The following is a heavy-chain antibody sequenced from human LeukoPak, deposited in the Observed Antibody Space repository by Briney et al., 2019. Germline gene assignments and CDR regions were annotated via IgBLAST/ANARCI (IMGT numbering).Heavy chain of an antibody. CDR1: GGSISSYY. D-gene: IGHD5-18*01. CDR2: IYTSGST. Sequence: SETLSLTCTVSGGSISSYYWSWIRQPAGKGLEWIGRIYTSGSTNYNPSLKSRVTMSVDTSKSQFSLKLGSVTAADTAVYYCARISGYSYGYVNGMDVWGQGTTVTVSS. J-gene: IGHJ6*02. V-gene: IGHV4-4*07. CDR3: ARISGYSYGYVNGMDV.